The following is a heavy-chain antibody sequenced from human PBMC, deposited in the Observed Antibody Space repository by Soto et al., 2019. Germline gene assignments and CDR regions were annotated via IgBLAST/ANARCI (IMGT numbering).Heavy chain of an antibody. J-gene: IGHJ4*02. CDR2: IYYSGST. CDR3: ARVPRIAARLTYFDY. Sequence: SETLSLTCTVSGGSISSYYWSWIRQPPGKGLEWIGYIYYSGSTNYNPSLKSRVTISVDTSKNQFSLKLSSVTAADTAVYYCARVPRIAARLTYFDYWGQGTLVTVSS. D-gene: IGHD6-6*01. V-gene: IGHV4-59*01. CDR1: GGSISSYY.